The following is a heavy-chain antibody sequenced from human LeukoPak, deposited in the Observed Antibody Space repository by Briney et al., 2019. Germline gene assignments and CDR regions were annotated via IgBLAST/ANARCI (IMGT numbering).Heavy chain of an antibody. CDR3: ATLGEYSSGWPTIETYYYYYGMDV. D-gene: IGHD6-19*01. Sequence: ASVKVSCKVSGYTLTELSMHWVRQAPGKGLEWMGGFDPEDGETIYAQKLQGRVTMTEDTSTDTAYMELSSLRSEDTAVYYCATLGEYSSGWPTIETYYYYYGMDVWGQGTTVTVSS. J-gene: IGHJ6*02. CDR1: GYTLTELS. V-gene: IGHV1-24*01. CDR2: FDPEDGET.